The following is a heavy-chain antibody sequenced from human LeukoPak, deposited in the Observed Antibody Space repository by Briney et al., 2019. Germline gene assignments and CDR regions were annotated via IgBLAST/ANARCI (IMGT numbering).Heavy chain of an antibody. CDR2: INHSGST. D-gene: IGHD6-13*01. CDR1: GGSFSGYY. J-gene: IGHJ6*02. Sequence: SETLSLTCAVYGGSFSGYYWSWIRQPPGKGLEWIGEINHSGSTNYNPSLKSRVTISVDTSKNQFSLKLSSVTAADTAVYYCARGNRQQLAPYYYYGMDVWGQGTTVTVSS. CDR3: ARGNRQQLAPYYYYGMDV. V-gene: IGHV4-34*01.